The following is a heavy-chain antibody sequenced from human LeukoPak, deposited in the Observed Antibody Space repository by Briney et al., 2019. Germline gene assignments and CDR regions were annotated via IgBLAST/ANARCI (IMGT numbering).Heavy chain of an antibody. CDR3: TRGDWNYAPDY. D-gene: IGHD1-7*01. V-gene: IGHV3-49*04. CDR1: GFTFSSYA. J-gene: IGHJ4*02. Sequence: QPGGSLRLSCAASGFTFSSYAMSWVRQAPGKGLEWVGFIRSKAYGGTTEYAASVKGRFTISRDDSKSIAYLQMNSLKTEDTAVYYCTRGDWNYAPDYWGQGTLVTVSS. CDR2: IRSKAYGGTT.